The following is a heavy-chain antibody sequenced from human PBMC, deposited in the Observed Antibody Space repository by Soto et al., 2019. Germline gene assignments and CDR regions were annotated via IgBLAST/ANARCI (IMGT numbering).Heavy chain of an antibody. J-gene: IGHJ4*02. D-gene: IGHD6-13*01. CDR3: ARDVFNIPGIAAAGMDY. CDR1: GGTFSSYA. Sequence: SVKVSCKASGGTFSSYAISWVRQAPGQGLEWMGGIIPIFGTANYAQKFQGRVTTTADESTSTAYMELSSLRSEDTAVYYCARDVFNIPGIAAAGMDYWGQGTLVTVSS. V-gene: IGHV1-69*13. CDR2: IIPIFGTA.